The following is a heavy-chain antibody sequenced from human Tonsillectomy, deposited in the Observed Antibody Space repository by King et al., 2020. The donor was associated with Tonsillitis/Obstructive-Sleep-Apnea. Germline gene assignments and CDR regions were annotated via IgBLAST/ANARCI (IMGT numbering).Heavy chain of an antibody. Sequence: VQLVESGGGVVQPGRSLRLSCAASGFTFSSYGMHWVRQAPGKGLEWVAVVSHDGREKYYADSVKGRFTISRDNSKNTLYLQTNSLRAEDTAVYYCAKDEGIWFGELLPSGMDVWGQGTTVTVSS. CDR3: AKDEGIWFGELLPSGMDV. J-gene: IGHJ6*02. CDR1: GFTFSSYG. CDR2: VSHDGREK. D-gene: IGHD3-10*01. V-gene: IGHV3-30*18.